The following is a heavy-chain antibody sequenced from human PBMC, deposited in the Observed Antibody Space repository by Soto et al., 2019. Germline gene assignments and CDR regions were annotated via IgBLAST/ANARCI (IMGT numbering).Heavy chain of an antibody. CDR3: ARDPSYYYYYYYMDV. Sequence: GGSLRLSCAASGFTFSSYSMNWVRQAPGKGLEWVSSISSSSSYIYYADSVKGRFTISRDNAKNSLYLQMNSLRAEVKAVYYCARDPSYYYYYYYMDVWGKGTTVTVSS. V-gene: IGHV3-21*01. CDR1: GFTFSSYS. CDR2: ISSSSSYI. J-gene: IGHJ6*03.